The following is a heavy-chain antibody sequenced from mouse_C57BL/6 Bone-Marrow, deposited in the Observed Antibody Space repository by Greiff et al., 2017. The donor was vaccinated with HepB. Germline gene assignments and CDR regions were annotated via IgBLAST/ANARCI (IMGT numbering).Heavy chain of an antibody. Sequence: DVKLQESGPGLVKPSQSLSLTCSVTGYSITSGYYWNWIRQFPGNKLEWMGYISYDGSNNYNPSLKNRISITRDTSKNQFFLKLNSVTTEDTATYYCARERVQRSFAYWGQGTLVTVSA. V-gene: IGHV3-6*01. CDR2: ISYDGSN. J-gene: IGHJ3*01. CDR3: ARERVQRSFAY. CDR1: GYSITSGYY.